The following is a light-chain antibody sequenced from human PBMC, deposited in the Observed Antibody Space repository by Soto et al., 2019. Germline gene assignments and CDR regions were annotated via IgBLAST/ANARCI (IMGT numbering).Light chain of an antibody. V-gene: IGKV3-11*01. J-gene: IGKJ5*01. CDR2: DAS. CDR1: QSVSSY. Sequence: EIVLTQSPATLSLSPGERATLSCRASQSVSSYLAWYQQKPGQAPRLLIYDASNRATGIPDRFSGSGSVTDFTLTISNLEHEDFAVYYCQQRSSRITFGQGTRLEIK. CDR3: QQRSSRIT.